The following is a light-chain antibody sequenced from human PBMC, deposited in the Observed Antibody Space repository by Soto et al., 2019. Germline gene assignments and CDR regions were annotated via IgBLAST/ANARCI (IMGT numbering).Light chain of an antibody. CDR2: GHN. Sequence: QPVLTQPPSVSGAPGQRVTISCTGSSSNIGAGYDIHWYQQHPGTAPKLLIYGHNNRPSGVPDRFSGNRSGTSASLAITGLQAEDEADYYCQSYDSILSGDVFGPGTKVTVL. V-gene: IGLV1-40*01. J-gene: IGLJ1*01. CDR3: QSYDSILSGDV. CDR1: SSNIGAGYD.